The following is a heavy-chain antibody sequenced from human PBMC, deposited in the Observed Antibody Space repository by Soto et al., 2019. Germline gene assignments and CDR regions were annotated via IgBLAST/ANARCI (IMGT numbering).Heavy chain of an antibody. CDR1: GGTFSSYA. CDR2: IIPIFGTA. CDR3: ARAVGTMITFGGVIGYYFDY. Sequence: QVQLVQSGAEVKKPGSSVKVSCKASGGTFSSYAISWVRQAPGQGLEWMGGIIPIFGTANYAQKFQGRVTITADESTSTAYMELSSLRSEDTDVYYCARAVGTMITFGGVIGYYFDYWGQGTLVTVSS. J-gene: IGHJ4*02. D-gene: IGHD3-16*02. V-gene: IGHV1-69*01.